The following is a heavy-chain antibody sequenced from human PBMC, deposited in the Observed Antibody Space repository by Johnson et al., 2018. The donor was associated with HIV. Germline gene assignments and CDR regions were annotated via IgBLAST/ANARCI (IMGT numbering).Heavy chain of an antibody. CDR1: GFIFGDYG. D-gene: IGHD3-3*01. J-gene: IGHJ3*02. CDR2: INWNGGST. CDR3: AKGTIFGVVTSRGAFDI. Sequence: DVQLVESGGGVVRPGGSQRLSCAASGFIFGDYGMSWVRQVPGKGLEWVCDINWNGGSTYYADSVKGRFTISRDNSKNSLYLQMNSLRAEDTALYYCAKGTIFGVVTSRGAFDIWGQGTMVTVSS. V-gene: IGHV3-20*04.